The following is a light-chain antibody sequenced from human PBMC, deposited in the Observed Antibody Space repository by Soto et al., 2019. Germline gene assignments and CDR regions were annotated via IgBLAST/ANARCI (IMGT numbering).Light chain of an antibody. CDR1: QSVTDNY. CDR2: DAS. CDR3: QQYGSSPYA. Sequence: IVLTQSPGTLSLSPGERATLSCRASQSVTDNYLAWYQHKPGQAPRLLFYDASPRATAIPDRFSGSGSGTDFPLTVTSLEPEDFAVYYCQQYGSSPYAFGQGTKLEIK. V-gene: IGKV3-20*01. J-gene: IGKJ2*01.